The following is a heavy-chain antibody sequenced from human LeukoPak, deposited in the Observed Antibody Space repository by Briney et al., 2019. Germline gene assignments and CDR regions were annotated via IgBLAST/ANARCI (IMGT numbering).Heavy chain of an antibody. J-gene: IGHJ4*02. V-gene: IGHV3-30*02. CDR2: VRYDESTK. D-gene: IGHD3-22*01. CDR1: GFTFSNYG. Sequence: GGSLRLSCAASGFTFSNYGMHWVRQAPGKGLEWVAFVRYDESTKFYADSVKGRFTISRDNSKTTLYLQMNSLRAEDTAVYHCAKDPGTMILSFDYWGQGTLVTVSS. CDR3: AKDPGTMILSFDY.